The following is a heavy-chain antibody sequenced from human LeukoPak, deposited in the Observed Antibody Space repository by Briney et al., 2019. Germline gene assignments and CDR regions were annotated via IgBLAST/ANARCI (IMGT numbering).Heavy chain of an antibody. Sequence: PSETLSLTCTVYGGSISSYYWSWIRQPPGKGLEWIGYIYYSGSTNYNPSLKSRVTISVDTSKDQFSLKLSSVTAADTAVYYCATQNYYYDSSGYYSYSWFDPWGQGTLATVSS. D-gene: IGHD3-22*01. CDR3: ATQNYYYDSSGYYSYSWFDP. J-gene: IGHJ5*02. CDR1: GGSISSYY. CDR2: IYYSGST. V-gene: IGHV4-59*08.